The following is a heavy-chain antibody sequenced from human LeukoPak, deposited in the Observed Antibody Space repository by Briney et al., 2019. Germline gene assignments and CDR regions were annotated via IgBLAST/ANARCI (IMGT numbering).Heavy chain of an antibody. CDR3: ARVDTVMAYYFDL. CDR1: GFTFSNYW. Sequence: PGGSLRLSCTASGFTFSNYWMSWVRQTPEKGLEWVAHIKQDGSETVYVDSVKGRFTISRDNAQSSLYLQMNSLRAEDTAVYYCARVDTVMAYYFDLWGQGTLVTVSS. J-gene: IGHJ4*02. D-gene: IGHD5-18*01. V-gene: IGHV3-7*05. CDR2: IKQDGSET.